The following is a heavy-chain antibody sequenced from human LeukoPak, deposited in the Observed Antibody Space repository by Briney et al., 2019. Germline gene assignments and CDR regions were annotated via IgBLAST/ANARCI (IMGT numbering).Heavy chain of an antibody. J-gene: IGHJ5*02. CDR3: AREYCSSTSCLDDP. V-gene: IGHV1-2*02. CDR1: GYTFTSYD. D-gene: IGHD2-2*01. CDR2: INPNSGGT. Sequence: GASVKVSCKASGYTFTSYDINWVRQATGQGLEWMGWINPNSGGTNYAQKFQGRVTMTRDTSISTAYMELSRLRSDDTAVYYCAREYCSSTSCLDDPWGQGTLVTVSS.